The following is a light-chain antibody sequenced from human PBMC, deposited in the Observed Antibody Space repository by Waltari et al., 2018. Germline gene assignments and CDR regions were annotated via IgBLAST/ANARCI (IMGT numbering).Light chain of an antibody. V-gene: IGKV3-15*01. CDR2: GAS. CDR1: QSVSSN. CDR3: QQYNNWPGT. J-gene: IGKJ2*01. Sequence: EIVMTQSPATLSVSPGERATLSCRASQSVSSNLAGYQQKPGQAPRLLISGASTRATGIPARFSGSGSGTEFTLTISSLQSEDFAVYYCQQYNNWPGTFGQGTKLEIK.